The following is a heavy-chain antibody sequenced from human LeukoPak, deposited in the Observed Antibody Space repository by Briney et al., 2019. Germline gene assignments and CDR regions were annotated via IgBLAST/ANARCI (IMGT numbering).Heavy chain of an antibody. CDR2: INPNSGGT. D-gene: IGHD3-3*01. J-gene: IGHJ3*02. Sequence: ASVKVSCKVSGYTLTELSMHWVRQAPGQGLEWMGWINPNSGGTNYAQKFQGRVTMTRDTSISTAYMELSRLRSDDTAVYYCARYHRVVYDFWSGYPGAHDAFDIWGQGTMVTVSS. V-gene: IGHV1-2*02. CDR3: ARYHRVVYDFWSGYPGAHDAFDI. CDR1: GYTLTELS.